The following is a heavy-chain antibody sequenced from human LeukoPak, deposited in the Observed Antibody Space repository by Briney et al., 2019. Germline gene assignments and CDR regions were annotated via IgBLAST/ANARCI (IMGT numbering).Heavy chain of an antibody. CDR3: ATVAYSGSYFDY. V-gene: IGHV1-24*01. CDR2: FDPEDGET. J-gene: IGHJ4*02. CDR1: GYTLTELS. D-gene: IGHD1-26*01. Sequence: ASVKVSCKVSGYTLTELSMHWVRRAPGKGLEWMGGFDPEDGETIYAQKFQGRVTMTEDTSTDTAYMELSSLRSEDTAVYYCATVAYSGSYFDYWGQGTLVTVSS.